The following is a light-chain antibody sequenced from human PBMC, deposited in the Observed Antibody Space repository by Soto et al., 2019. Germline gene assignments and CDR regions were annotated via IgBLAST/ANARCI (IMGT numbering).Light chain of an antibody. Sequence: QPVLTLSPSASASLGASVKLTCTLSSGHSSYAIAWHQQHPEKGPRYLMKLNSAGSHSKGDGIPDRFSGSSSGAERYLTISSLQSEDESDYYCQTWGTGIQVFGGGTKVTVL. J-gene: IGLJ2*01. CDR1: SGHSSYA. V-gene: IGLV4-69*01. CDR3: QTWGTGIQV. CDR2: LNSAGSH.